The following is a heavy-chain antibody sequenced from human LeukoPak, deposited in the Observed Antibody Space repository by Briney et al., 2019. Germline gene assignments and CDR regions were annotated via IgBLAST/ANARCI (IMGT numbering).Heavy chain of an antibody. Sequence: APVKVSCKASGYTFTSYDINWVRQATGQGLEWMTWMNPNSGNTGYAQKFQGRVTMTRDTSISTAYMELNSLTSEDTAVYYCARGGGYYDSSGYHRGGFDLWGQGTMVTVSS. CDR2: MNPNSGNT. J-gene: IGHJ3*01. CDR1: GYTFTSYD. D-gene: IGHD3-22*01. CDR3: ARGGGYYDSSGYHRGGFDL. V-gene: IGHV1-8*01.